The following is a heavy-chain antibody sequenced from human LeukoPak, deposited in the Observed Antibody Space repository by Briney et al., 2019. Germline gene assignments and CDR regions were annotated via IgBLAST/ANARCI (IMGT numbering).Heavy chain of an antibody. Sequence: SVKVSCRASGGTFSSYAISWVRQAPGQGLEWMGGIIPIFGTANYAQKFQGRVTITADKSTSTAYMELSSLRSEDTAVYYCARASGGWSPTSEYNWFDPWGQGTLVTVSS. CDR2: IIPIFGTA. CDR3: ARASGGWSPTSEYNWFDP. V-gene: IGHV1-69*06. CDR1: GGTFSSYA. J-gene: IGHJ5*02. D-gene: IGHD6-19*01.